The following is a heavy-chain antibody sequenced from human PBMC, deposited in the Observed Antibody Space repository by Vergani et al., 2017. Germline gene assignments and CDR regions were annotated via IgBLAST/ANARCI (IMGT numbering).Heavy chain of an antibody. CDR3: AKSNPRNSGYDYLYYYHAMDV. CDR1: GFTFNHYA. J-gene: IGHJ6*02. CDR2: ISGSGGST. Sequence: EVQLLESGGDLVQPGGSLRLSCAASGFTFNHYAMNWVRQAPGKGLELVSGISGSGGSTYYAGSVKGRFTISRDSSKNTLYLQMNSLSAGDTAVYYYAKSNPRNSGYDYLYYYHAMDVWGQGTTVTVSS. V-gene: IGHV3-23*01. D-gene: IGHD5-12*01.